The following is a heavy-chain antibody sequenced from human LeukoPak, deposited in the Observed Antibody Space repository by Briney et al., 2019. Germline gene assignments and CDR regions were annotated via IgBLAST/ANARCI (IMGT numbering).Heavy chain of an antibody. CDR2: IYPGDSDT. CDR3: ARQQNYGDYVASHFDY. V-gene: IGHV5-51*01. D-gene: IGHD4-17*01. Sequence: GESLKISCKGSGYSFTSYWIGWVRQMAGKGLEWMEIIYPGDSDTRYSPSFQGQVTISADKSISTAYLQWSSLKASDTAMYYCARQQNYGDYVASHFDYWGQGTLVTVSS. CDR1: GYSFTSYW. J-gene: IGHJ4*02.